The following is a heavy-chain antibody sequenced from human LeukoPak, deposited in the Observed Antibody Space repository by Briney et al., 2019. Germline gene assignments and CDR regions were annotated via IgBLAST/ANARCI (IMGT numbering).Heavy chain of an antibody. Sequence: PGGSLRLSCEASGFTFTTYSMTWVRQTPGEGLEWVSSISTRDTFINYADSVKGRFTISRDNAKNSLFLQMNSLKTEDTAVYYCTTEPNYYGSGSYLDWGQGTLVTVSS. CDR2: ISTRDTFI. D-gene: IGHD3-10*01. CDR3: TTEPNYYGSGSYLD. J-gene: IGHJ4*02. CDR1: GFTFTTYS. V-gene: IGHV3-21*03.